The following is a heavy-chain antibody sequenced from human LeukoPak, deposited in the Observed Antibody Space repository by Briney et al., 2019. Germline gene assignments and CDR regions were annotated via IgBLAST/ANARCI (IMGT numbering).Heavy chain of an antibody. Sequence: GGSLRLSCAASGFTFSSYAMSWVRQAPGKGLEWVSAISGSGGSTYYADSVKGRFTISRDDSKNTLYLQMNSLRAEDTAVYYCAKELRFSYGPRGWFDPWGQGTLVTVSS. V-gene: IGHV3-23*01. CDR2: ISGSGGST. D-gene: IGHD5-18*01. CDR1: GFTFSSYA. J-gene: IGHJ5*02. CDR3: AKELRFSYGPRGWFDP.